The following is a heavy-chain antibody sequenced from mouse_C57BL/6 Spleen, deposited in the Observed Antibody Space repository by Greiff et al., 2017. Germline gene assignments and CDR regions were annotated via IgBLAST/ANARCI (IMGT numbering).Heavy chain of an antibody. CDR2: IWRGGST. CDR1: GFSLTSYG. Sequence: QVQLKESGPGLVQPSQSLSITCTVSGFSLTSYGVHWVRQSPGKGLEWLGVIWRGGSTDYNAAFMSRLSLTKDNSKSQVFFKMNSLQADDTAIYYCAKNSYYSKGYWYFDVWGTGTTVTVSS. CDR3: AKNSYYSKGYWYFDV. J-gene: IGHJ1*03. V-gene: IGHV2-5*01. D-gene: IGHD2-5*01.